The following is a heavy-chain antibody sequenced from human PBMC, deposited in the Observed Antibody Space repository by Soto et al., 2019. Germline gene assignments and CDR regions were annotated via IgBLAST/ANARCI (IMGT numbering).Heavy chain of an antibody. D-gene: IGHD1-1*01. CDR2: ISSDSTYI. CDR3: XXXXXXTXXYXD. Sequence: EVQLVESGGGLVKPGGSLRLSCAASGFTFSSYTMNWVRQAPGKGLEWLSSISSDSTYIYYADSVKGRFTISRDNAKNSLYLQXXXXRAXXTAXXXXXXXXXXTXXYXDWGQGTLVTVSS. CDR1: GFTFSSYT. J-gene: IGHJ4*02. V-gene: IGHV3-21*02.